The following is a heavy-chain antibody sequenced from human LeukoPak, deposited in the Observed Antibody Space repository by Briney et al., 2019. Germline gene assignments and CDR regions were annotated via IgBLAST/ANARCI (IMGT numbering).Heavy chain of an antibody. CDR3: AGEYCSGGTCRQGFDY. CDR1: GYTFTGYY. D-gene: IGHD2-15*01. Sequence: ASVKVSCKASGYTFTGYYMHWVRQAPGQGLEWMGWINPNSGGTNYAQKFQGRVTMTRDTSISTAYMELSSLRSDDSALYYCAGEYCSGGTCRQGFDYWGQGTLVTVSS. CDR2: INPNSGGT. J-gene: IGHJ4*02. V-gene: IGHV1-2*02.